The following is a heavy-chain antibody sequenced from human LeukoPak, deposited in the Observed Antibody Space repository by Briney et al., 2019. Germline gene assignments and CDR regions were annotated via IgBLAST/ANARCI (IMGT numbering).Heavy chain of an antibody. J-gene: IGHJ4*02. V-gene: IGHV4-59*11. CDR3: ARFSSDCSTASCYLTY. D-gene: IGHD2-2*01. CDR2: IYYTGTT. CDR1: GGSLSSHF. Sequence: HPSETLSLTCTVSGGSLSSHFWSWIRQPPGKGLELIGHIYYTGTTYYNPSFNSRVTISLDTSRNQFSLRLTSVTAADTAVYYCARFSSDCSTASCYLTYWGQGTLVTVSS.